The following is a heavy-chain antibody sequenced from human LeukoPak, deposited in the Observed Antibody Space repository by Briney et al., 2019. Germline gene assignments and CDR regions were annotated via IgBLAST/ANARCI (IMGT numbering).Heavy chain of an antibody. CDR2: ISYNGNNQ. V-gene: IGHV3-30*18. J-gene: IGHJ4*02. D-gene: IGHD3-10*01. CDR1: GFTFTTYS. CDR3: AKDQGYGSGTFLDY. Sequence: PGGSLRLSCAASGFTFTTYSMLWVRKAPDKGLEWVAVISYNGNNQYYADSVKGRFTISRDNSKNTLYLQMNSLRAEDTAVYYCAKDQGYGSGTFLDYWGQGTLVTVSS.